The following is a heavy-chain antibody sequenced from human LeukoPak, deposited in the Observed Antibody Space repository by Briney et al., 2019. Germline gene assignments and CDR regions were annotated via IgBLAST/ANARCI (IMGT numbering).Heavy chain of an antibody. J-gene: IGHJ4*02. D-gene: IGHD2-2*02. Sequence: SETLSLTCSVSVGSISSHYWSWIRQPPGKGLEWIGHVYYRGSTSYNPSLKSRVTISVDTSKNQFSLRLSSVTAADTAVYYCARVTCLSTSCHMAFDFWGQGTLVTVSS. CDR3: ARVTCLSTSCHMAFDF. CDR2: VYYRGST. V-gene: IGHV4-59*11. CDR1: VGSISSHY.